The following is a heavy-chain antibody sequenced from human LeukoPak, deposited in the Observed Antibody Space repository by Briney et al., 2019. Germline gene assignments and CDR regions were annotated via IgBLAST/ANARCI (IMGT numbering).Heavy chain of an antibody. CDR2: IRSKANSYAT. V-gene: IGHV3-73*01. J-gene: IGHJ4*02. CDR1: GFTFSGSA. CDR3: SRGGSGELDY. D-gene: IGHD1-26*01. Sequence: GGSLRLSCAASGFTFSGSAMHWVRQASGKGLEWVGRIRSKANSYATAYAASVKGRFTTSRDDPKNTAYLQMNSLKTEDTAVYYCSRGGSGELDYWGQGTLVTVSS.